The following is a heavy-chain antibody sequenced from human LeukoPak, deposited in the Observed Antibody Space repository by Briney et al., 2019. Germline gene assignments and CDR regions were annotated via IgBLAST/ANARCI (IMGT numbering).Heavy chain of an antibody. CDR2: IYYTGSP. V-gene: IGHV4-39*01. Sequence: PSETLSLTCTVSGDSITPGYYWGWIRQPPGQGLEWIANIYYTGSPFYNPTLRSRVTISVDTSKNQFSLRLNSVTAADTALYYCTRLHDFFSDYGMVDLWGQGTLVTVSP. D-gene: IGHD3-3*01. CDR1: GDSITPGYY. CDR3: TRLHDFFSDYGMVDL. J-gene: IGHJ4*02.